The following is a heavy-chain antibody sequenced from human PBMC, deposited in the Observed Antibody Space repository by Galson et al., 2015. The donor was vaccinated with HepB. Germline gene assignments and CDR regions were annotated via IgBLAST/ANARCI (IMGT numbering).Heavy chain of an antibody. Sequence: SLRLSCAASGFTFSSYAMHWVRQAPGKGLEWVAVISYDGSNKYYADSVKGRFTISRDNSKNTLYLQMDSLRAEDTAVYYCARDGRVDYWGQGTLVTVSS. J-gene: IGHJ4*02. CDR3: ARDGRVDY. V-gene: IGHV3-30*04. CDR2: ISYDGSNK. CDR1: GFTFSSYA.